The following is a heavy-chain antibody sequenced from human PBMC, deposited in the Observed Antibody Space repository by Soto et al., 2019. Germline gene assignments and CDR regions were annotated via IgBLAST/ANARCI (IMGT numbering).Heavy chain of an antibody. CDR1: GFTFINYA. CDR2: VSNSLNSK. J-gene: IGHJ5*01. V-gene: IGHV3-23*01. D-gene: IGHD1-1*01. CDR3: AKLNSRTSLKGKGFDS. Sequence: PGGSLRLSCAVSGFTFINYAIAWVRQAPLKVLEWVSVVSNSLNSKYYAESVQGLFGISRDNSNRTLYLQMKSLGAADTALYYCAKLNSRTSLKGKGFDSWGQGTLVTVSS.